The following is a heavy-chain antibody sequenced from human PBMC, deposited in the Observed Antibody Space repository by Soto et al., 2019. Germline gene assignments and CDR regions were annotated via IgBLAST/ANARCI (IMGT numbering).Heavy chain of an antibody. CDR2: IYYSGST. D-gene: IGHD1-26*01. Sequence: PSETLSLTCTVSGGSTSSYYWSWIRQPPGKGLEWIGYIYYSGSTNYNPSLKRRVTISVDTSKNQFSLKLSSGTAADTAVYYCARVLSGTIDYWGQGTLVTVSS. CDR3: ARVLSGTIDY. V-gene: IGHV4-59*01. CDR1: GGSTSSYY. J-gene: IGHJ4*02.